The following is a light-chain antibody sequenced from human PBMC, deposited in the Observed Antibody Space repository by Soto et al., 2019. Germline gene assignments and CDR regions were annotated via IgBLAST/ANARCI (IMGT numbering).Light chain of an antibody. CDR3: CSYAGSSTYV. CDR1: SSDVGSYNL. J-gene: IGLJ1*01. Sequence: QSVLTQPASVSGSPGQSITISCTGTSSDVGSYNLVSWYQQHPDKAPKLMIYEVSKRPSGVSNRFSGSKSGNTASLTISGLQAEDEADYYCCSYAGSSTYVFGTGTKPTVL. V-gene: IGLV2-23*02. CDR2: EVS.